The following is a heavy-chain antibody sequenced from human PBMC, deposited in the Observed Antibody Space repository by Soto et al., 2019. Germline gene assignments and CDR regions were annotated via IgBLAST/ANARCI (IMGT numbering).Heavy chain of an antibody. CDR3: ARDQDFWSGYIDV. Sequence: SETLSLTCTVSGDSISSADYSWTWIRQPPGKGLEWIGYILPSGNTYYNPSLKSRLTMSVDTSKNQFTLRLSSVTAADTAVYYCARDQDFWSGYIDVWGQGTLVTVSS. V-gene: IGHV4-30-4*01. D-gene: IGHD3-3*01. J-gene: IGHJ4*02. CDR1: GDSISSADYS. CDR2: ILPSGNT.